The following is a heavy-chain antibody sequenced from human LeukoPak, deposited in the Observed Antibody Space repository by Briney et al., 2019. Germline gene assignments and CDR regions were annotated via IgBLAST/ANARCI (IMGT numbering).Heavy chain of an antibody. D-gene: IGHD6-19*01. V-gene: IGHV4-34*01. J-gene: IGHJ4*02. CDR2: INHSGST. Sequence: PSETLSLTCAVYGGSFSGYYWSWIRQPPGKGLGWIGEINHSGSTNYNPSLKSRVTISVDTSKNQFSLKLSSVTAADTAVYYCARVESSGPYYFDYWGQGTLVTVSS. CDR3: ARVESSGPYYFDY. CDR1: GGSFSGYY.